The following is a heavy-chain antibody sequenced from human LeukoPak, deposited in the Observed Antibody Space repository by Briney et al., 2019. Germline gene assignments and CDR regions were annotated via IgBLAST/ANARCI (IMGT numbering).Heavy chain of an antibody. D-gene: IGHD2-21*01. V-gene: IGHV3-23*01. CDR2: ISVSGGST. CDR3: AKDVVVGGWAIDY. J-gene: IGHJ4*02. CDR1: GFTFRSYA. Sequence: PGGPLRLSCAAPGFTFRSYAMSWVRQAPGEGRERGSAISVSGGSTYYTDSVGGRFSISRDTFKNTLYLQMYSLRAEDTAVYYCAKDVVVGGWAIDYWGQGTPVTVSS.